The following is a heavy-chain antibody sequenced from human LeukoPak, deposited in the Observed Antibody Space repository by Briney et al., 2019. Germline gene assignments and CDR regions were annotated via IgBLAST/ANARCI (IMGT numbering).Heavy chain of an antibody. J-gene: IGHJ4*02. CDR2: INPNSGGT. D-gene: IGHD5-18*01. Sequence: ASVKVSCKASGYTFTGYYMHWVRQAPGQGLEWMGWINPNSGGTNYAQKFQGRVTMTRDTSISTAYMELSRLRSDDTAVYYCARADGIQLWHHFDYWGQGTLVTVSS. CDR1: GYTFTGYY. V-gene: IGHV1-2*02. CDR3: ARADGIQLWHHFDY.